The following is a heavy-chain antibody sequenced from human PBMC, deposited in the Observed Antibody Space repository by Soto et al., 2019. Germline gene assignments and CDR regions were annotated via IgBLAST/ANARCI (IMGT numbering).Heavy chain of an antibody. CDR1: AVAIDSAW. CDR3: TTGYGRDWYG. V-gene: IGHV3-15*01. CDR2: AKRKAAGGAI. Sequence: GGSLRLSCAASAVAIDSAWINWLRQAPGKGLEWVAQAKRKAAGGAIDYAAPVKGRFIISRDDSKNMAYLQMNSLKIEDTALYYCTTGYGRDWYGWGQGP. D-gene: IGHD6-19*01. J-gene: IGHJ4*02.